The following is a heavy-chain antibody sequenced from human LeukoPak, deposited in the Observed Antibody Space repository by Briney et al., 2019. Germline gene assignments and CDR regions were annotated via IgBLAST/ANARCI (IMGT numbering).Heavy chain of an antibody. CDR1: GFTFSTYG. Sequence: PGRSLRLSCAASGFTFSTYGMHWVRQAPGKGLEWVAVIWYDGSNKYYADSVKGRFTISRDNSKNTLYLQMNSLRAEDTAVYYCAREAIAVANSPPYFDYWGQGTLVTVSS. CDR2: IWYDGSNK. V-gene: IGHV3-33*01. CDR3: AREAIAVANSPPYFDY. J-gene: IGHJ4*02. D-gene: IGHD6-19*01.